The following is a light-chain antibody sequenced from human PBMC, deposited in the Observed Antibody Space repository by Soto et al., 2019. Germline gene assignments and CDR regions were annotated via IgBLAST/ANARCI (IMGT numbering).Light chain of an antibody. J-gene: IGKJ5*01. Sequence: ILLAQPPGTLSSATGERSTLSCWASQRLIDCLAWYQHEPGQHPRPLIYDASKRATGIPNRFSGSGSGTHFTPNISRPPNEAFAVYSGQQRSNWTAAFGQGTRLEIK. CDR1: QRLIDC. V-gene: IGKV3-11*01. CDR2: DAS. CDR3: QQRSNWTAA.